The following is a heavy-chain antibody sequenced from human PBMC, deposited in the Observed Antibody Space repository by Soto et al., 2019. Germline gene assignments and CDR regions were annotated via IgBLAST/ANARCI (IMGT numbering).Heavy chain of an antibody. D-gene: IGHD4-4*01. CDR1: GFTFSSYA. V-gene: IGHV3-30-3*01. CDR2: ISYDGSNK. CDR3: ARPLWRYDYNWGYFDL. Sequence: QVQLVESGGGVVQPGRSLRLSCAASGFTFSSYAMHWVRQAPGKGLEWVAVISYDGSNKYYADSVKGRFTISRDNSKNTLCLQMNSLRAEDTAVYYCARPLWRYDYNWGYFDLWGRGTLVTVSS. J-gene: IGHJ2*01.